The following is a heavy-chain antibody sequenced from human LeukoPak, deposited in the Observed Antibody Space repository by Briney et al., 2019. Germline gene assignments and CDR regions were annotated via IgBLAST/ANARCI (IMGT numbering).Heavy chain of an antibody. CDR1: GYTFTRYD. D-gene: IGHD1-14*01. Sequence: ASVKVSCKASGYTFTRYDINWVRQAPGQGLEWMGWINPNSGGTNYAQKFQGWVTMTRDTSISTAYMELSRLRSDDTAVYYCARETINWFDPWGQGTLVTVSS. V-gene: IGHV1-2*04. J-gene: IGHJ5*02. CDR3: ARETINWFDP. CDR2: INPNSGGT.